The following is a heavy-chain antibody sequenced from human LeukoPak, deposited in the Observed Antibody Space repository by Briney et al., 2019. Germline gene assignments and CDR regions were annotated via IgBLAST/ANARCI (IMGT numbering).Heavy chain of an antibody. Sequence: SETLSLTCTVSGGSISSSSYYWGWIRQPPGKGLEWIGSIYYSGSTYYNPSLKSRVTISVDTSKNQFSLKLSSVTAADTAVYYCARVEVDTAMVTNFDYWGQGTLVTVSS. D-gene: IGHD5-18*01. CDR1: GGSISSSSYY. J-gene: IGHJ4*02. CDR3: ARVEVDTAMVTNFDY. V-gene: IGHV4-39*01. CDR2: IYYSGST.